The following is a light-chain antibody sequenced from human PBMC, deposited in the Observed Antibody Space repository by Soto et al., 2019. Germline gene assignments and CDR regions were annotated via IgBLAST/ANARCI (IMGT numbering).Light chain of an antibody. CDR2: SNN. CDR3: AAWDDSLNGPV. J-gene: IGLJ2*01. CDR1: SSNIGSNT. V-gene: IGLV1-44*01. Sequence: QSALTQPPSASGTPGQRVTISCSGSSSNIGSNTVNWYQQLPGTAPKLLIYSNNQRPSGVPDRFSGSKSGTSASLAISGLQSEDEADYYCAAWDDSLNGPVFGGGTMLTVL.